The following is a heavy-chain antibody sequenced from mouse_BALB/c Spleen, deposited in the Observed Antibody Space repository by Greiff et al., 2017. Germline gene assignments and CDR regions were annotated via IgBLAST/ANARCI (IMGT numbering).Heavy chain of an antibody. CDR1: GFNIKDYY. D-gene: IGHD2-3*01. CDR2: IDPENGNT. V-gene: IGHV14-1*02. J-gene: IGHJ2*01. Sequence: VQLKESGAELVRPGALVKLSCKASGFNIKDYYMHWVKQRPEQGLEWIGWIDPENGNTIYDPKFQGKASITADTSSNTAYLQLSSLTSEDTAVYYCARYDGYYGGYWGQGTTLTVSS. CDR3: ARYDGYYGGY.